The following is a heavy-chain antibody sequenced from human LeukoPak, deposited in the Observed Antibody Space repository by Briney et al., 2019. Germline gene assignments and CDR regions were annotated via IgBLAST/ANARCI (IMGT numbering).Heavy chain of an antibody. V-gene: IGHV4-39*07. Sequence: SETLSLTCTVSGGAISGSPYYWGWIRQPPGKGLEWIGSTSYSGSTYYNPSLKSRVTISVDTSKNQFSLKLSSVTAADTAVYYCARGHYCSSTSCPPPEVIAARPHYYYGMDVWGQGTTVTVSS. CDR3: ARGHYCSSTSCPPPEVIAARPHYYYGMDV. CDR2: TSYSGST. D-gene: IGHD2-2*01. J-gene: IGHJ6*02. CDR1: GGAISGSPYY.